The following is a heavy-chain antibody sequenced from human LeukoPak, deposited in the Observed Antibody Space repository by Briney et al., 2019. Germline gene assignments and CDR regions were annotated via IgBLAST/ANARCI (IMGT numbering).Heavy chain of an antibody. CDR1: GFTFSSYA. CDR3: ASRGGYSGYEPFDY. Sequence: GGSLRLSCAASGFTFSSYAMHWVRQAPGKGLEWVAVISYDGSNKYYADSVKGRFTISRDNSKNTLYLQMNSLRAGDTAVYYCASRGGYSGYEPFDYWGQGTLVTVSS. D-gene: IGHD5-12*01. CDR2: ISYDGSNK. V-gene: IGHV3-30*14. J-gene: IGHJ4*02.